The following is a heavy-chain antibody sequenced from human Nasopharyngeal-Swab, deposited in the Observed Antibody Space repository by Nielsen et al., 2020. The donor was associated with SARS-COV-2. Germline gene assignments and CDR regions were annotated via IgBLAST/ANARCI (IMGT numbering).Heavy chain of an antibody. D-gene: IGHD6-13*01. Sequence: GESLKISCAASGFTFSGYSMNWVRLAPGKGLEWVSSISSSSSYTHQEDSVRGRFTISRDNAKNSLYLQMNSLRADDTAVYYCARAAAGVGGAFDIWGRGIMVTVS. CDR3: ARAAAGVGGAFDI. J-gene: IGHJ3*02. CDR1: GFTFSGYS. V-gene: IGHV3-21*01. CDR2: ISSSSSYT.